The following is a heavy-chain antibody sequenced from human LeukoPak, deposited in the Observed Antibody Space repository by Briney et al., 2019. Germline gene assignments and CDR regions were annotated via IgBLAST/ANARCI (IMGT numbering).Heavy chain of an antibody. J-gene: IGHJ4*02. Sequence: PGGSLRLSCAASGFTFSTYWMHWVRQSPGKGLVWVSRINTDGSTTSYADSVKGRFTISRDNSKNTLYLQMKSLRAEDTAVYYCAKGRIAAAAYYFDYWGQGTLVTVSS. CDR2: INTDGSTT. CDR3: AKGRIAAAAYYFDY. D-gene: IGHD6-13*01. CDR1: GFTFSTYW. V-gene: IGHV3-74*01.